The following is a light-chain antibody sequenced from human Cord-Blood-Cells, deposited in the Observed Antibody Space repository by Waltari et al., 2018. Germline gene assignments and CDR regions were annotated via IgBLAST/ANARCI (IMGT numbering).Light chain of an antibody. CDR3: QQSYSTLFT. CDR2: AAS. Sequence: DIQMTQSPSSLSASVGDRVTITCRASRSISSYLNWYQQKPGKAPKLLIYAASSLQSWVTSRFSGSGSGTDFTLTIRSLQPEDFATYYCQQSYSTLFTFGPGTKVDIK. CDR1: RSISSY. J-gene: IGKJ3*01. V-gene: IGKV1-39*01.